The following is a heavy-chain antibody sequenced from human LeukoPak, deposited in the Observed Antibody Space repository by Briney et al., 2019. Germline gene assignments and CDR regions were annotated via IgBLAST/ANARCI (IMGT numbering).Heavy chain of an antibody. CDR1: GFTFSSYA. CDR2: ISGSGGST. CDR3: AKEDCTFTTCYINC. D-gene: IGHD2-2*02. Sequence: GGSLRLSCAASGFTFSSYAMSCVRDAPGEGVECVSAISGSGGSTYYADSVKGRFTISRDNSKNTLYLQMNSLRAEDTAVYYCAKEDCTFTTCYINCWGQGTLVTVSS. J-gene: IGHJ4*02. V-gene: IGHV3-23*01.